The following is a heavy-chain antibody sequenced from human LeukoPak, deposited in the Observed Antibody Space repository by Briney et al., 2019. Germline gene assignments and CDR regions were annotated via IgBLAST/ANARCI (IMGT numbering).Heavy chain of an antibody. J-gene: IGHJ4*02. V-gene: IGHV1-8*03. CDR3: AREGFDY. CDR2: MNPNSGNT. Sequence: ASVKVSCKASGYTFTNYDINWVRQATGQGLEWMGYMNPNSGNTGYAQKFQGRVTITKNTSISTAYLELSSLRSEDTAVYYCAREGFDYWGQGTLVTVSS. CDR1: GYTFTNYD.